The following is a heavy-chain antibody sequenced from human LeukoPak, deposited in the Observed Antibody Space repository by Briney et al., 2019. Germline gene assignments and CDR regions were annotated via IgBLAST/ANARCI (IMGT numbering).Heavy chain of an antibody. D-gene: IGHD1-20*01. CDR3: ARANWNDGYYFDY. Sequence: SETLSLTCTVSGGSISSYYWSWIRQPPGKGLEWIGYIFYSGSTNYNPSLKSRVTISLDTSKNQFSLKLSSVTAADTAVYYCARANWNDGYYFDYWGQGTLVTVSS. J-gene: IGHJ4*02. CDR2: IFYSGST. V-gene: IGHV4-59*01. CDR1: GGSISSYY.